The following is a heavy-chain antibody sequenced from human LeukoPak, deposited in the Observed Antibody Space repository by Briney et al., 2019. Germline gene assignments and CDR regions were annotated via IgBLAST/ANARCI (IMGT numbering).Heavy chain of an antibody. D-gene: IGHD3-22*01. CDR1: GFTFTTYA. CDR3: AKDSKSGYYSPNWFDP. Sequence: PGRSLRLSCTASGFTFTTYAMHWVRQAPGQGLEWVAVISYEGSKKNYADSVKGRFTISRDNSKNTLYLQMDSLRAEDTAAYYCAKDSKSGYYSPNWFDPWGQGTLVTVSS. CDR2: ISYEGSKK. V-gene: IGHV3-30*18. J-gene: IGHJ5*02.